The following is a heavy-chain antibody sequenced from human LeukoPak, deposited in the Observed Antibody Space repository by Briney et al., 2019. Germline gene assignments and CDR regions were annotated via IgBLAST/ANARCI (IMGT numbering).Heavy chain of an antibody. V-gene: IGHV3-20*04. CDR2: INWNGGST. Sequence: PGGSLRPSCAASGFTFDDYGMSWVRQAPGKGLEWVSGINWNGGSTGYADSVKGRFTISRGSAKNSLYLQMNSLRAEDTALYYCARDISSSRGDFDYWGQGTLVTVSS. D-gene: IGHD6-6*01. CDR1: GFTFDDYG. CDR3: ARDISSSRGDFDY. J-gene: IGHJ4*02.